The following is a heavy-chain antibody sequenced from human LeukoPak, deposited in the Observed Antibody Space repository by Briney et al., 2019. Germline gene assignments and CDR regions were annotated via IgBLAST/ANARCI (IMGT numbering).Heavy chain of an antibody. CDR2: ISSSSSTI. J-gene: IGHJ6*02. D-gene: IGHD3-3*01. V-gene: IGHV3-48*01. Sequence: GGSLRLSCAASGFTFSTYSMNWVRQAPGKGLEWVSYISSSSSTIYYADSVKGRFTISRDNSKNTLYLQMNSLRAEDTAVYYCAKDASRGYDFWSGYYTGPYYYGMDVWGQGTTVTVSS. CDR1: GFTFSTYS. CDR3: AKDASRGYDFWSGYYTGPYYYGMDV.